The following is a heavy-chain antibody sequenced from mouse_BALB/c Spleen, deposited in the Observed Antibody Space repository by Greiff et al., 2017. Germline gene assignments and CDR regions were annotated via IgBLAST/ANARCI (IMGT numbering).Heavy chain of an antibody. CDR3: ARRVFYYGLDY. D-gene: IGHD1-1*01. Sequence: VQLQQSGAELVKPGASVKLSCTASGFNIKDSYMHWVKQRPEQGLEWIGRIDPANGNTKYDPKFQGKATITADTSSNTAYLQLSSLTSEDTADYYCARRVFYYGLDYWGQGTTLTVSS. J-gene: IGHJ2*01. CDR2: IDPANGNT. CDR1: GFNIKDSY. V-gene: IGHV14-3*02.